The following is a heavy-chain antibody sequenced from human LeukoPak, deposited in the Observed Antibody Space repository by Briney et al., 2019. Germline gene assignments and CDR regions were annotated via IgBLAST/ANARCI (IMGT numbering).Heavy chain of an antibody. CDR2: ISSSSYI. V-gene: IGHV3-69-1*01. J-gene: IGHJ5*02. D-gene: IGHD6-19*01. CDR3: ARSWAVAGTNWFDP. CDR1: GFTFSDYW. Sequence: GGSLRLSCAVSGFTFSDYWMSGVRQAPGKGLEWVSSISSSSYIYYADSVKGRFTISRDNAKNSLYLQLNSLRAEDTAVYYCARSWAVAGTNWFDPWGQGTLVTVSS.